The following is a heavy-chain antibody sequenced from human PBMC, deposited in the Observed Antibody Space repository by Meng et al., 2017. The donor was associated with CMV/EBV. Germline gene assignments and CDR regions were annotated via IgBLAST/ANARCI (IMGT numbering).Heavy chain of an antibody. CDR1: GGSFSAYY. J-gene: IGHJ4*02. D-gene: IGHD1-26*01. CDR3: GTGRGDAWELLGD. CDR2: INHSGSA. Sequence: SETLSLTCAVYGGSFSAYYWSWIRQPPGKGLEWIGEINHSGSANYNSSLKSRVNISVDTSKNHFSLRLSSVTAADTAVYFCGTGRGDAWELLGDWGQGTLVTVSS. V-gene: IGHV4-34*01.